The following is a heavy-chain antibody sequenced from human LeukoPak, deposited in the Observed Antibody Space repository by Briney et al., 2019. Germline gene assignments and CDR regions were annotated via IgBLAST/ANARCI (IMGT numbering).Heavy chain of an antibody. CDR2: LSGRGGST. J-gene: IGHJ4*02. D-gene: IGHD6-6*01. CDR1: GFTLSNYA. V-gene: IGHV3-23*01. CDR3: AKLWDRSIAAPIDD. Sequence: GGSLRLPCAASGFTLSNYAMSWVRQAPGEGLEGVSGLSGRGGSTYYADSVKGRFTISRDNSKNTLYLQMNSLRAEDTAVYYCAKLWDRSIAAPIDDWGQGTLVTVSS.